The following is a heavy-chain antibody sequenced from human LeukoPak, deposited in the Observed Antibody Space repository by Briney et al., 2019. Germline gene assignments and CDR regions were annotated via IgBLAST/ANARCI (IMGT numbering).Heavy chain of an antibody. D-gene: IGHD4-11*01. J-gene: IGHJ4*02. Sequence: GGSLRLSCAASGFTVSSSFMSWVRQAPGKGLEWVSVIYSGGSTYYADSVKGRFTISRDNSKNTLYLQMNSLRADDTVVYYCVRDGVDYSFEYWGQGTLVTVSS. CDR2: IYSGGST. V-gene: IGHV3-53*01. CDR3: VRDGVDYSFEY. CDR1: GFTVSSSF.